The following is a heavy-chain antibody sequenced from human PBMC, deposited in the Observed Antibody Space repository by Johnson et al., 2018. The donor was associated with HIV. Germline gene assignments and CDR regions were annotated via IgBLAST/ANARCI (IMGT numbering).Heavy chain of an antibody. V-gene: IGHV3-NL1*01. Sequence: QVQLVESGGGVVQPGRSLRLSCAASGFAFSSYGIHWVRQAPGKGLEWVSVIYSGGSTYYADSVKGRFTISRDNSKNTLYLQMNSLRAEDTAVYYCARAGKTVTFDIWGQGTMVTVSS. CDR1: GFAFSSYG. CDR3: ARAGKTVTFDI. D-gene: IGHD1-14*01. CDR2: IYSGGST. J-gene: IGHJ3*02.